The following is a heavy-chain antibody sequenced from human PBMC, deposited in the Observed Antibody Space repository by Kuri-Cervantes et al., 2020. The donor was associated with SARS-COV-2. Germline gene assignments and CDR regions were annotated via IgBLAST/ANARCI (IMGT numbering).Heavy chain of an antibody. D-gene: IGHD5-24*01. V-gene: IGHV1-69*06. CDR2: IIPIFGTA. J-gene: IGHJ4*02. Sequence: SVKVSCKASVGTFSSYAISWVRQAPGQGLEWMGGIIPIFGTANYAQKFQGRVTITADKSTSTAYMELSSLRSEDTAVYYCARDAIRDGYNEGYWGQGTLVTVSS. CDR3: ARDAIRDGYNEGY. CDR1: VGTFSSYA.